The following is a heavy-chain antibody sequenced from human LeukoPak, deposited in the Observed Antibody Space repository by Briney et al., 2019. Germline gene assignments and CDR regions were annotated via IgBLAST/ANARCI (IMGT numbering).Heavy chain of an antibody. CDR2: IRYDGSNK. V-gene: IGHV3-30*02. J-gene: IGHJ4*02. Sequence: PGGSLRLSCAASGFTFSSYGMHWVRQAPGKGLEWVAFIRYDGSNKYYADSVKGRFTVSRDNSKNTLYLQMNSLRAEDTAVYYCAKDLPPFYDILTGFDYWGQGTLVTVSS. D-gene: IGHD3-9*01. CDR1: GFTFSSYG. CDR3: AKDLPPFYDILTGFDY.